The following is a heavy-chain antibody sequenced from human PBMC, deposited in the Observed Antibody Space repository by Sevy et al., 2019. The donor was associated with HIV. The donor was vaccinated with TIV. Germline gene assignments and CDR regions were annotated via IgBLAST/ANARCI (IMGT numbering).Heavy chain of an antibody. CDR1: GFTFSDYY. CDR2: ISTSGTTI. Sequence: GGSLRLSCAASGFTFSDYYMTWIRQAPGKGLEWVSHISTSGTTIYSADSVKGRYIIPRANAKNSLYLQMNSLRAEDTALYYCASEYLNTRWHNYYYYGMDVWGQGTTVTVSS. CDR3: ASEYLNTRWHNYYYYGMDV. D-gene: IGHD1-26*01. J-gene: IGHJ6*02. V-gene: IGHV3-11*04.